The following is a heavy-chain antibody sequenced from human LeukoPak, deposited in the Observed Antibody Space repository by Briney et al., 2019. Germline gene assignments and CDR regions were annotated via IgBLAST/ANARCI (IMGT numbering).Heavy chain of an antibody. D-gene: IGHD1-26*01. CDR2: IYSGGTT. V-gene: IGHV3-53*01. CDR1: GFTVSSNY. J-gene: IGHJ4*02. CDR3: AKDSSNIMGARLDY. Sequence: GGSLRLSCAASGFTVSSNYMSWVRQAPGKGLEWVSVIYSGGTTYYANSVKGRFAISRDNSKNTLYLQMNSLRAEDTAVYYCAKDSSNIMGARLDYWGQGTLVTVSS.